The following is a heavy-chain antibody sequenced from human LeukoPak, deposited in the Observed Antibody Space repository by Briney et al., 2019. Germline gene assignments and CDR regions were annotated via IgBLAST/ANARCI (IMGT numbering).Heavy chain of an antibody. CDR1: GFTFSSYW. CDR2: IKQDGSEK. D-gene: IGHD6-13*01. Sequence: QPGGSLRLSCAASGFTFSSYWMSWVRQAPGKGLEWVANIKQDGSEKYYVDSVKGRFTISRDNAKNSLYLQMNSLRAEDTAVYYCAKDSSSSWFYFDYWGQGTLVTVSS. J-gene: IGHJ4*02. CDR3: AKDSSSSWFYFDY. V-gene: IGHV3-7*01.